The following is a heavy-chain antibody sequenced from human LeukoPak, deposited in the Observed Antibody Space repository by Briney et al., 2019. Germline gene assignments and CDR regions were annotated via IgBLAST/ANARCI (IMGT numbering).Heavy chain of an antibody. J-gene: IGHJ4*02. CDR2: ISWNGGSI. Sequence: GRSLRLSCAASGFTFDDYAMHWVRQAPGKGLEWVSGISWNGGSIGYADSVKGRFTISRDNAKNSLYLQMNSLRAEDTALYYCAKDLHYYDSSGYIDYWGQGTMVTVSS. CDR3: AKDLHYYDSSGYIDY. CDR1: GFTFDDYA. V-gene: IGHV3-9*01. D-gene: IGHD3-22*01.